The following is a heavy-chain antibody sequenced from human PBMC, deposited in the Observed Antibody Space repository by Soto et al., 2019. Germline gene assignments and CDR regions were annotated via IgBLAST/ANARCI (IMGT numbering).Heavy chain of an antibody. Sequence: SETLSLTCTVSGGSISTFYWSWIRQPPGKGLEWIGHIYDRGSIKYNPSLKSRVTISVDTSKNQISLKLTSVTAADTAVYYCARFADYWGQGILVTVSS. J-gene: IGHJ4*02. CDR3: ARFADY. CDR2: IYDRGSI. V-gene: IGHV4-59*08. CDR1: GGSISTFY.